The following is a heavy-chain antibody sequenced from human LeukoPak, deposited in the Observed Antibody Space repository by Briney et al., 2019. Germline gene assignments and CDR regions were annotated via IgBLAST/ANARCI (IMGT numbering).Heavy chain of an antibody. Sequence: GGSLRLSCAASGFTFSSYGMHWVRQAPGKGLEWVAVIWYDGSNKYYADSVKGRFTISRDNSKNTLYLQMNSLRAEDTAVNYCAKEGPGGYYYGSGRPKENAFDIWGQVTMVTVSS. CDR3: AKEGPGGYYYGSGRPKENAFDI. J-gene: IGHJ3*02. CDR2: IWYDGSNK. V-gene: IGHV3-33*06. CDR1: GFTFSSYG. D-gene: IGHD3-10*01.